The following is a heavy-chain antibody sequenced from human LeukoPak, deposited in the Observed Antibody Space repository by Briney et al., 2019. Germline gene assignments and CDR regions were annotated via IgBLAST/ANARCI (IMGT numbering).Heavy chain of an antibody. CDR1: GFTFSSYA. Sequence: GGSLRLSCAASGFTFSSYAMHWVRLAPGKGLEWVAVISYDGSNKYYADSVKGRFTISRDNSKNTLYLQMNSLRAEDTAVYYCARGGLGYCSSTSCYAPDETYYFDYWGQGTLVTVSS. V-gene: IGHV3-30*01. CDR2: ISYDGSNK. J-gene: IGHJ4*02. CDR3: ARGGLGYCSSTSCYAPDETYYFDY. D-gene: IGHD2-2*01.